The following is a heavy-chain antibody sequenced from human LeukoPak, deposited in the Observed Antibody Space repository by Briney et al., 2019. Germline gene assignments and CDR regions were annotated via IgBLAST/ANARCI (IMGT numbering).Heavy chain of an antibody. CDR2: IYYSGST. J-gene: IGHJ3*02. CDR3: ARVLEWELLHAFDI. V-gene: IGHV4-39*07. CDR1: GYSISSSSYY. D-gene: IGHD1-26*01. Sequence: SETLSLTCTVSGYSISSSSYYWGWIRQPPGKGLEWIGSIYYSGSTYYNPSLKSRVTISVDTSKNQFSLKLSSVTAADTAVYYCARVLEWELLHAFDIWGQGTMVTVSS.